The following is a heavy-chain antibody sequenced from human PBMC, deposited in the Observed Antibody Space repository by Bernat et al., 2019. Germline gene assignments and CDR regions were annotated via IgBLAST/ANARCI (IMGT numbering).Heavy chain of an antibody. D-gene: IGHD3-3*01. V-gene: IGHV4-31*11. Sequence: QVQLQESGPGLVKPSQTLSLTCAVSGGSISSDDYYCTWVRQHPGKGLVWIGYIHYRGSTYNNPSLGSRVSISVDTSQNQFSLSLTSVTAADTAVYYCAREPRTSNYGVVTHAALDLGGQGIMVTVSS. CDR2: IHYRGST. CDR1: GGSISSDDYY. CDR3: AREPRTSNYGVVTHAALDL. J-gene: IGHJ3*01.